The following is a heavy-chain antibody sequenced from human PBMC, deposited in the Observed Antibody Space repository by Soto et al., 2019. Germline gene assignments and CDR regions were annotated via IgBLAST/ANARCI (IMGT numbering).Heavy chain of an antibody. D-gene: IGHD3-10*01. Sequence: TSETLSLTCTVSGGSISSGGYYWSWIRQHPGKGLEWIGYIYYSGSTYYNPSLKSRVTISVDTSKNQFSLKLSSVTAADTAVYYCARDKDYYGSGSPSVAYYYYYGMDVWGQGTTVTVSS. CDR2: IYYSGST. CDR1: GGSISSGGYY. V-gene: IGHV4-31*03. J-gene: IGHJ6*02. CDR3: ARDKDYYGSGSPSVAYYYYYGMDV.